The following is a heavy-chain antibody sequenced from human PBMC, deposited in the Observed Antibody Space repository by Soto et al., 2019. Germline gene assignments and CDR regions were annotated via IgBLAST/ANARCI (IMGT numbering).Heavy chain of an antibody. CDR1: GFTFSSYA. J-gene: IGHJ3*02. CDR3: ATWHLREHAYDI. D-gene: IGHD4-17*01. V-gene: IGHV3-23*01. CDR2: ISGSGGST. Sequence: HPGGSLRLSCAASGFTFSSYAMSWVRQAPGKGLEWVSAISGSGGSTYYADPVKGRFTTSGDSSRTIVYLQMNSLRPDDTAVYYCATWHLREHAYDIWGQGTAVTVSS.